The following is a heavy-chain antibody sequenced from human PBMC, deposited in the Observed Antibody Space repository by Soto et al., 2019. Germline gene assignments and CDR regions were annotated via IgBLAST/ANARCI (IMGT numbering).Heavy chain of an antibody. D-gene: IGHD6-19*01. CDR1: GFTFSSYG. V-gene: IGHV3-30*18. J-gene: IGHJ4*02. CDR2: ISYDGSNK. Sequence: GGSLRLSCAASGFTFSSYGMHWVRQAPGKGLEWVAVISYDGSNKYYADSVKGRFTISRDNSKNTLYLQMNSLRAEDTAVYYCAKDRQWLVRIFDYWGQGTLVTVSS. CDR3: AKDRQWLVRIFDY.